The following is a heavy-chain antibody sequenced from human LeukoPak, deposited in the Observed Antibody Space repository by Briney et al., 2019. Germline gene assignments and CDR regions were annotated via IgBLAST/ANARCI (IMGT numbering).Heavy chain of an antibody. V-gene: IGHV1-18*01. J-gene: IGHJ4*02. Sequence: ASVKDSCKASVYTFTSYGISWVRQAPGQGLEWMGWISAYNGNTNYAQKLQGRVTMTTDTSTSTAYMELRSLRSDDTAVYYCARDVPFWGESSGYPFDYWGQGTLVTVSS. CDR2: ISAYNGNT. CDR3: ARDVPFWGESSGYPFDY. CDR1: VYTFTSYG. D-gene: IGHD3-22*01.